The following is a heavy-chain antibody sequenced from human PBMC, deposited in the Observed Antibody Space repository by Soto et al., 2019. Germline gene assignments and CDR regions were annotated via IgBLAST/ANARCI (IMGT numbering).Heavy chain of an antibody. J-gene: IGHJ6*03. V-gene: IGHV3-23*01. CDR3: AKGGYVDYYYYYMDV. CDR1: GFTFSSYA. D-gene: IGHD3-22*01. Sequence: GGSLILSCAASGFTFSSYAMSWVRQAPGKGLEWVSAISGSGGSTYYADSVKGRFTISRDNSKNTLYLQMNSLRAEDTAVYYCAKGGYVDYYYYYMDVWGKGTTVTVSS. CDR2: ISGSGGST.